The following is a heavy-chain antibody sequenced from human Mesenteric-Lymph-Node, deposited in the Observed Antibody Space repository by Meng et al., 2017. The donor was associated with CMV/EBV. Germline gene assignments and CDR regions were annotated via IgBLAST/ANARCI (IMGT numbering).Heavy chain of an antibody. CDR1: RFTFKIYA. CDR3: ARRGQV. J-gene: IGHJ4*02. Sequence: GEPLKISCAASRFTFKIYAMSWVRQAPGKGLEWVAGTSGSGGSRYYTDSVKGRFTISRDNSKNTLYLQMNSLRAEDTAVYFCARRGQVWGQGTLVTVSS. CDR2: TSGSGGSR. V-gene: IGHV3-23*01.